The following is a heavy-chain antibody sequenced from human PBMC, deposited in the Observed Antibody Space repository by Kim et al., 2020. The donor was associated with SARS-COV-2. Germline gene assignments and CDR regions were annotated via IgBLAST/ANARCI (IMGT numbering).Heavy chain of an antibody. CDR3: ARGRAFDI. CDR1: GFTFSSNW. J-gene: IGHJ3*02. CDR2: IKQDGTEK. Sequence: GGSLRLSCAASGFTFSSNWMSWVRQAPGQGLEWVANIKQDGTEKYYVDSVKGRFTISRDNAKNSLYLQMNSLRAEDTAVYYCARGRAFDIWGQGTMVTV. V-gene: IGHV3-7*03.